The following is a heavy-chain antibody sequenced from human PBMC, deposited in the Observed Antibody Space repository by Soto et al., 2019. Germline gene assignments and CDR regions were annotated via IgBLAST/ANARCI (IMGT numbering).Heavy chain of an antibody. Sequence: SETLSLTCTVSGGSISSYYWSWIRQPAGKGLEWIGRIYTSGSTNYNPSLKSRVTMSVDTSKNQFSLKLSTVTAADTAVYYCARGYYYGSGSYYLDYYYYGMDVWGQGTTVTVSS. D-gene: IGHD3-10*01. CDR3: ARGYYYGSGSYYLDYYYYGMDV. CDR2: IYTSGST. J-gene: IGHJ6*02. CDR1: GGSISSYY. V-gene: IGHV4-4*07.